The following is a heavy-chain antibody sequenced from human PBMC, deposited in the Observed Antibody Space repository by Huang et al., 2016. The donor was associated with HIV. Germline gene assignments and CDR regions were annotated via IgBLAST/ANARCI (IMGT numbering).Heavy chain of an antibody. CDR1: GFTFSSYG. D-gene: IGHD6-13*01. Sequence: QVLLVESGGGVVQPGRSLRISCAASGFTFSSYGMHWVRQAPGKGLEWVAVISYEAKTKYYADSVKGRFSISRDKSKTTVYLQLNSLRVEDTAVYYCAKGGSAAAVLDFWGQGTLVTVSS. V-gene: IGHV3-30*18. CDR3: AKGGSAAAVLDF. J-gene: IGHJ4*02. CDR2: ISYEAKTK.